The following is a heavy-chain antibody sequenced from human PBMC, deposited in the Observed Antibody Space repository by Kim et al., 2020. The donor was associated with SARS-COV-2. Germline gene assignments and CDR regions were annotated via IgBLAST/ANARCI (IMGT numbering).Heavy chain of an antibody. J-gene: IGHJ4*02. CDR1: GGSISSGGYY. CDR3: ARGLTGDRFDY. D-gene: IGHD7-27*01. Sequence: SETLSLTYTVSGGSISSGGYYWSRIRQHPGKGLEWIGYIYYSGSTYYNPSLKSRVTISVDTSKNQFSLKLSSVTAADTAVYYCARGLTGDRFDYWGQGTLVTVSS. CDR2: IYYSGST. V-gene: IGHV4-31*03.